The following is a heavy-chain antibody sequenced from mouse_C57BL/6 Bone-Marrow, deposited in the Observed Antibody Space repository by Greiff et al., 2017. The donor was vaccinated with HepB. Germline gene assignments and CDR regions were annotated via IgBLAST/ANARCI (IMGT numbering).Heavy chain of an antibody. J-gene: IGHJ1*03. D-gene: IGHD2-3*01. V-gene: IGHV5-6*01. CDR2: ISSGGSYT. CDR1: GFTFSSYG. Sequence: EVMLVEPGGDLVKPGGSLKLSCAASGFTFSSYGMSWVRQTPDKRLEWVATISSGGSYTYYPDSVKGRCTISGDNAKNTLYLQMSRLKSEDTAMYYCARGGYYPWYFDVWGTGTTVTVSS. CDR3: ARGGYYPWYFDV.